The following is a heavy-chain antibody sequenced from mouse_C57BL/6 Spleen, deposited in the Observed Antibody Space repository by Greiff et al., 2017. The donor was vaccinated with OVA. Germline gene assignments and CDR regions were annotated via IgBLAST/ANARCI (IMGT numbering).Heavy chain of an antibody. D-gene: IGHD3-2*02. J-gene: IGHJ4*01. Sequence: QVQLQQPGAELVKPGASVKLSCKASGYTFTSYWMHWVKQRPGRGLEWIGRIDPNSGGTKYNEKLKSKATLTVDKPTSTAYLQLSILTSEDSAVDYCAREGDSSDYYAMDYWGQGTSVTVSS. CDR2: IDPNSGGT. CDR3: AREGDSSDYYAMDY. V-gene: IGHV1-72*01. CDR1: GYTFTSYW.